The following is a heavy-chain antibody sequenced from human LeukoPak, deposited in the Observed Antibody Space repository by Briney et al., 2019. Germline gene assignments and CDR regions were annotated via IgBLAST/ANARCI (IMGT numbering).Heavy chain of an antibody. Sequence: PSETLSLTCTVSGGSFSSSSYYWGWIRQPPGKGLEWIGYIYYSGSTYYNPSLKSRVTISVDTSKNQFSLKLSSVTAADTAVYYCARDQRGATYYWGQGTLVTVSS. CDR1: GGSFSSSSYY. CDR3: ARDQRGATYY. D-gene: IGHD1-26*01. CDR2: IYYSGST. V-gene: IGHV4-30-4*08. J-gene: IGHJ4*02.